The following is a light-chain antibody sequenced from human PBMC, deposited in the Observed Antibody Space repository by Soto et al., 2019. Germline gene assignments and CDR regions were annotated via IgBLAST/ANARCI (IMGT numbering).Light chain of an antibody. CDR1: SSNIGAGYD. CDR2: GNS. V-gene: IGLV1-40*01. J-gene: IGLJ2*01. CDR3: QSYDSSLSVV. Sequence: QPVLTQPPSVSGAPGQRVTISCTGSSSNIGAGYDVHWYQQPPGTAPKLLIYGNSNRPSGVPDRFSGSKSGTSASLAITGLQAEDEADYYCQSYDSSLSVVFGGGTKLTVL.